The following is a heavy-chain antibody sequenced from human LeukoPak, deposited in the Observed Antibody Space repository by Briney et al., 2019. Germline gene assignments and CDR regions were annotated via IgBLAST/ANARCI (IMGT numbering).Heavy chain of an antibody. J-gene: IGHJ6*03. CDR3: ARKRLWFGELLSGYYMDV. CDR1: GYTFTSYG. D-gene: IGHD3-10*01. CDR2: ISAYNGNT. Sequence: ASVKVSCKASGYTFTSYGISWVRQAPGQGLEWMGWISAYNGNTNYAQKLQGRVTMTTDTSTSTAYMELRSLRSDDTAVYYCARKRLWFGELLSGYYMDVWGKGTTVTISS. V-gene: IGHV1-18*01.